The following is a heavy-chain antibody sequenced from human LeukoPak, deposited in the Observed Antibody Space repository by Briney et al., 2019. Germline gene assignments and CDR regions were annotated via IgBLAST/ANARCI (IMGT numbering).Heavy chain of an antibody. D-gene: IGHD6-19*01. CDR1: GFTFSSYS. CDR3: ARVYSSGWSY. Sequence: GGSLRLSCAASGFTFSSYSMNWVRQAPGKGLEWVSYISSSGSTIYYADSVKGRFTISRDNAKKSLYLQMNSLRAEDTAVYYCARVYSSGWSYWGQGTLVTVSS. J-gene: IGHJ4*02. CDR2: ISSSGSTI. V-gene: IGHV3-48*04.